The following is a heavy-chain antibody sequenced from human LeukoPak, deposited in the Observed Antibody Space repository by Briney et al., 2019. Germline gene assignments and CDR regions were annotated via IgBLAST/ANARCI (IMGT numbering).Heavy chain of an antibody. CDR2: INPSGGST. CDR3: ARDRITMVRGVTPLEY. CDR1: GYTFTSYY. V-gene: IGHV1-46*01. D-gene: IGHD3-10*01. Sequence: GASVKVSCKASGYTFTSYYMHWVRQAPGQGLEWMGIINPSGGSTSYAQKFQGRVTMTRDTSTSTVYMELSSLRSEDTAVYHCARDRITMVRGVTPLEYWGQGTLVTVSS. J-gene: IGHJ4*02.